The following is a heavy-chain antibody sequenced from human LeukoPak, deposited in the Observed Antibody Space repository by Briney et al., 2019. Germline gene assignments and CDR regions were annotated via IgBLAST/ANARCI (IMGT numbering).Heavy chain of an antibody. CDR1: GFTFSTYS. Sequence: PGGSLRLSCAASGFTFSTYSMNWVRQAPGKGLEWVANIKPDGSETYYTDSVKGRFIISRDNARNSVYLQMNSLRVEDTAAYHCAPQGAWGQGTLVTVSS. CDR2: IKPDGSET. CDR3: APQGA. J-gene: IGHJ5*02. D-gene: IGHD3-16*01. V-gene: IGHV3-7*01.